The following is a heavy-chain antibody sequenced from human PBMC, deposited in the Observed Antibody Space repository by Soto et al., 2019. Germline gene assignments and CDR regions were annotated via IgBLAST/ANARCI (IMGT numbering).Heavy chain of an antibody. Sequence: PGGSLRLSCAASGFTFSSYSMNWVRQAPGKGLEWVSSISSSSSYIHYADSVKGRFTISRDNAKNSLYLQMNSLRAEDTAVYYCARGVGRKYYYDSSGYYPFDYWGQGTLVTVSS. CDR2: ISSSSSYI. CDR3: ARGVGRKYYYDSSGYYPFDY. V-gene: IGHV3-21*01. J-gene: IGHJ4*02. CDR1: GFTFSSYS. D-gene: IGHD3-22*01.